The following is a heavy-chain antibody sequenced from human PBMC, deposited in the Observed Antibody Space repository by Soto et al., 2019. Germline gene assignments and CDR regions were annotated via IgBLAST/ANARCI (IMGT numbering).Heavy chain of an antibody. CDR1: GFTFSSYG. J-gene: IGHJ4*02. CDR3: AKLQTDGPMEAYFDY. Sequence: GGSLRLSCAASGFTFSSYGMHWVRQAPGKGLEWVAVISYDGSNKYYADSVKGRFTISRDNSKNTLYLQMNSLRAEDTAVYYCAKLQTDGPMEAYFDYWGQGTLVTVSS. V-gene: IGHV3-30*18. D-gene: IGHD1-1*01. CDR2: ISYDGSNK.